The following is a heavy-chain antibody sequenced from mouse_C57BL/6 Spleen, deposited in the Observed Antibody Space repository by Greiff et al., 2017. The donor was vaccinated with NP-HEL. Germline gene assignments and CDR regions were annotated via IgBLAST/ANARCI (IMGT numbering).Heavy chain of an antibody. CDR1: GYTFTSYW. Sequence: QVQLQQPGAELVKPGASVKLSCKASGYTFTSYWMHWVKQRPGQGLEWIGMIHPNSGSTNYNEKFKSKATLTVDKSTSTAYMQLSSLTSEDSAVYYCARGHYYGRSWGFAYWGQGTLVTVSA. CDR3: ARGHYYGRSWGFAY. V-gene: IGHV1-64*01. CDR2: IHPNSGST. J-gene: IGHJ3*01. D-gene: IGHD1-1*01.